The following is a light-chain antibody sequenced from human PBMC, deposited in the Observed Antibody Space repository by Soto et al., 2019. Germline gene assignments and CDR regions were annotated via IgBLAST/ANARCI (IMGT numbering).Light chain of an antibody. CDR2: DAS. J-gene: IGKJ1*01. Sequence: EVVLTQSPGTLSLSPGEGATLSCRASQIVTGNFLAWYQQKPGQPPRLLMYDASTRATGIPDRFSGSGSGTDFTLIISRLEPEDFAVYYCQQYGDSLLTFGQGTKVEIK. CDR3: QQYGDSLLT. V-gene: IGKV3-20*01. CDR1: QIVTGNF.